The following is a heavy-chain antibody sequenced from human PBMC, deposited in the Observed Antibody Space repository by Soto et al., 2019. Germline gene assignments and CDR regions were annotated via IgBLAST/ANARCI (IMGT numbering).Heavy chain of an antibody. Sequence: QVQLQESGPGLVKPSETLSLTCTVSGGSISGHYWSWIRQPPGKGLEWIGYIYYSGSTNYNPSLTSRVTIAIDTSKNQFSLKLSSVTAADTAVYYCARTGFDFYFDFWGQGTLVTVSS. D-gene: IGHD3-3*01. CDR2: IYYSGST. CDR1: GGSISGHY. CDR3: ARTGFDFYFDF. V-gene: IGHV4-59*11. J-gene: IGHJ4*02.